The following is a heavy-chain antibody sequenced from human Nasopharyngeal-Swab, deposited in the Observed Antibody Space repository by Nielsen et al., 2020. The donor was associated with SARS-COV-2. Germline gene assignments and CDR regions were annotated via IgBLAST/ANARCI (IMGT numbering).Heavy chain of an antibody. D-gene: IGHD6-19*01. CDR1: GFTFSSYS. CDR3: AGGMRKAVADPEAFDI. V-gene: IGHV3-21*01. CDR2: ISSSSSYI. Sequence: GGSLRLSCAASGFTFSSYSMNWVRQAPGKGLEWVSSISSSSSYIYYADSVKGRFTISRDNAKNSLYLQMNSLRAEDTAGYYCAGGMRKAVADPEAFDIWGQGTMVTVSS. J-gene: IGHJ3*02.